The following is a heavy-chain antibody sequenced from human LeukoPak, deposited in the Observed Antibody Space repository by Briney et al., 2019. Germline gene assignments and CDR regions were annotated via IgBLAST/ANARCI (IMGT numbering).Heavy chain of an antibody. CDR2: ISYDGSNK. D-gene: IGHD4-23*01. CDR1: GFSFSSYA. V-gene: IGHV3-30*03. J-gene: IGHJ5*02. Sequence: GGSLRLSCAASGFSFSSYAMHWVRQAPGKGLEWVALISYDGSNKYYVDSVKGRFTISRDNSKNTLYLQMNSLRAEDTAVFYCARGTTVVWKPPFDPWGQGTLVTVSS. CDR3: ARGTTVVWKPPFDP.